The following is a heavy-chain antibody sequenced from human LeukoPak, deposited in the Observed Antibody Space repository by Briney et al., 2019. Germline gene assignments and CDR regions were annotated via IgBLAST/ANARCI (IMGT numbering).Heavy chain of an antibody. J-gene: IGHJ4*02. Sequence: SETLSLTCTVSGGSITSYYWSWIRQPPGKGLEWIGYISYSGNTNYSPSLKSRVTISVDTSKNRFSLKVNSVTAADTAVYYCARPSYSGSSQYDFAYWGQGTLVTVSS. D-gene: IGHD1-26*01. V-gene: IGHV4-59*01. CDR2: ISYSGNT. CDR1: GGSITSYY. CDR3: ARPSYSGSSQYDFAY.